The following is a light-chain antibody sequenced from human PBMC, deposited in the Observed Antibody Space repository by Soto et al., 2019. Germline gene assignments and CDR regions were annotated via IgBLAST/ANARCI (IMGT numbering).Light chain of an antibody. CDR1: SSDVGSSNG. J-gene: IGLJ1*01. CDR2: DVS. V-gene: IGLV2-18*02. Sequence: QSVLTQPPSLSGTPGQRVTISCTGTSSDVGSSNGVSWYQQPPGTAPKLMIYDVSNRPSGVPDRFSGSKSGNTASLTISGLQAEDEADYYCSSYTSTSTYVFGTGTKVTVL. CDR3: SSYTSTSTYV.